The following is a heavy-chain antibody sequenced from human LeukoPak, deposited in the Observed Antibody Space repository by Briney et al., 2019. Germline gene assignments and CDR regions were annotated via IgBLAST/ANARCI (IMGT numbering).Heavy chain of an antibody. V-gene: IGHV3-15*01. Sequence: GGSLRLSCAASGFTFSNAWMSWVRQAPGKGLEWVGHIKSKTDGGTTDYAAPVKGRFTISRDDSKNTLYLQINSLKTEDTAFYYCTTEGLVWFGEFASWGQGTLVTVSS. J-gene: IGHJ4*02. CDR3: TTEGLVWFGEFAS. CDR1: GFTFSNAW. D-gene: IGHD3-10*01. CDR2: IKSKTDGGTT.